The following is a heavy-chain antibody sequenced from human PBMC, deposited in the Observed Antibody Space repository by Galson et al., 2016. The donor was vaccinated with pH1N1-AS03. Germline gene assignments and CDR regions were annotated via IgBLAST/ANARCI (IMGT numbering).Heavy chain of an antibody. CDR2: ISPKRGGT. V-gene: IGHV1-2*06. CDR1: GYTFTDYY. J-gene: IGHJ4*02. Sequence: SVKVSCKASGYTFTDYYIHWVRQAPGQALEWMGRISPKRGGTNYSQRFQGRVAMTRDTSVSTAYMDLIRLRSDDTAVYYCARETRLNMDRGPTFFFDYWGQGSLVTVSS. D-gene: IGHD3-10*01. CDR3: ARETRLNMDRGPTFFFDY.